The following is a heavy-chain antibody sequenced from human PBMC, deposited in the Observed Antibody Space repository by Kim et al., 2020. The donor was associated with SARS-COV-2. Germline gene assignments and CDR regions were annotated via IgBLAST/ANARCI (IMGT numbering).Heavy chain of an antibody. CDR1: GFTFSSYA. J-gene: IGHJ3*02. D-gene: IGHD6-19*01. V-gene: IGHV3-30-3*01. CDR2: ISYDGSNK. CDR3: AIAVAGTFGAFDI. Sequence: GGSLRLSCAASGFTFSSYAMHWVRQAPGKGLEWVAVISYDGSNKYYADSVKGRFTISRDNSKNTLYLQMNSLRAEDTAVYYCAIAVAGTFGAFDIWGQGTMVTVSS.